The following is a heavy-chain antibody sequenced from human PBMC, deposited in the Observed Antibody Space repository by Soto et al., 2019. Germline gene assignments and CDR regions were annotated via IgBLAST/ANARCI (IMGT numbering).Heavy chain of an antibody. J-gene: IGHJ4*02. CDR1: GGSVTNSSYY. Sequence: SETLSLTCTVSGGSVTNSSYYWGWIRQSPGKGLEWIGSVYYSGRSYSKSSVKSRVTISVDTSKNRFSLSLNSVTASDTAVYFCVSQRTTVPTQAYFDYWGPGALVTVS. V-gene: IGHV4-39*01. CDR3: VSQRTTVPTQAYFDY. D-gene: IGHD4-17*01. CDR2: VYYSGRS.